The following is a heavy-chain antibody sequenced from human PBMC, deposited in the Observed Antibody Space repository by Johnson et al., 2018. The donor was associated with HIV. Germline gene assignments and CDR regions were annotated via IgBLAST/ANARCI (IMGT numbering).Heavy chain of an antibody. CDR3: ARGGVYSSPHDAFDV. CDR1: GFTFSDYY. CDR2: ISSSGSTI. D-gene: IGHD6-13*01. V-gene: IGHV3-11*01. Sequence: VQLVESGGRLVKPGGSLRLSCAASGFTFSDYYMSWIRQAPGKGLEWVSYISSSGSTIYYADCVKGRFTISRDNSKNTLYLQMDSLRAEDTAVYYCARGGVYSSPHDAFDVWGQGTMVTVSS. J-gene: IGHJ3*01.